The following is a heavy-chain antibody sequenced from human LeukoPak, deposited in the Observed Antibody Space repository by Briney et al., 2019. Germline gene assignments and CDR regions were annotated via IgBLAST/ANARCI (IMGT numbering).Heavy chain of an antibody. CDR2: IGIAGDT. CDR1: GFTFSSYD. D-gene: IGHD6-19*01. Sequence: GGSLRLSCAASGFTFSSYDMQWVRQVIGKGLEWVSAIGIAGDTHYSGSVKGRFTVSRENAKNSLYLQMNSLRAGDTAVYYCARDPSGRGMDVWGQGTTVTVSS. V-gene: IGHV3-13*01. J-gene: IGHJ6*02. CDR3: ARDPSGRGMDV.